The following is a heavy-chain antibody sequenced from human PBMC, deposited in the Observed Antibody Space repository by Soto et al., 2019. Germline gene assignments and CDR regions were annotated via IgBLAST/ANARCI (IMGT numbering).Heavy chain of an antibody. CDR2: ISGSGGST. V-gene: IGHV3-23*01. Sequence: PGGSLRLSCAASGFTFSSYAMSWVRQAPGKGLEWVSAISGSGGSTYYADSVKGRFTISRDNSKNTLYLQMNSLRAEDTAVYYCAKDFYGGFSYGPGDSWGQGTLVTVSS. CDR3: AKDFYGGFSYGPGDS. CDR1: GFTFSSYA. D-gene: IGHD2-15*01. J-gene: IGHJ4*02.